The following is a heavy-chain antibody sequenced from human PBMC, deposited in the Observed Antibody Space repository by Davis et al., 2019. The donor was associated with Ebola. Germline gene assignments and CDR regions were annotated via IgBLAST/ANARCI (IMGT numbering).Heavy chain of an antibody. CDR3: ARDNVVNCGGGCGFDY. J-gene: IGHJ4*02. CDR2: ISAYNGNT. CDR1: GYTFTSYG. V-gene: IGHV1-18*04. D-gene: IGHD2-21*02. Sequence: ASVKVSCKASGYTFTSYGISWVRQAPGQGLEWMGWISAYNGNTNYAQKLQGRVTMTTDTSTSTAYMELRSLRSDDTAVYYCARDNVVNCGGGCGFDYWGQGTLVTVSS.